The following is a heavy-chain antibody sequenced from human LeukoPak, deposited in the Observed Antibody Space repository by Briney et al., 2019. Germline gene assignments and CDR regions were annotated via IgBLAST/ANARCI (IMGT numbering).Heavy chain of an antibody. V-gene: IGHV3-74*01. Sequence: PGGSLRLSCAASGFTFSSYWMHWVRQAPGKRLVWVSRINSDGSSTSYADSVKGRFTISRDNAKNTLYLQMNSLRAEDTAVYYCARPYDFWTGLLDYWGQGTLVTVSS. CDR1: GFTFSSYW. D-gene: IGHD3-3*01. CDR2: INSDGSST. CDR3: ARPYDFWTGLLDY. J-gene: IGHJ4*02.